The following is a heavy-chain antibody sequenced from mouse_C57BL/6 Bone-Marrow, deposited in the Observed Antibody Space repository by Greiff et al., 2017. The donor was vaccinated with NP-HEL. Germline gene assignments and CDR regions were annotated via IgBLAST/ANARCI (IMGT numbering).Heavy chain of an antibody. Sequence: EVMLVESGGGLAKPGGSLKLSCAASGFTFSDYGMHWVRQAPEKGLEWVAYISSGSSTIYYADTVKGRFTISRDNAKNTLFLQMTSLRSEDTAMYYCARNYYGSSYDFDYWGQGTTLTVSS. CDR2: ISSGSSTI. CDR1: GFTFSDYG. CDR3: ARNYYGSSYDFDY. D-gene: IGHD1-1*01. V-gene: IGHV5-17*01. J-gene: IGHJ2*01.